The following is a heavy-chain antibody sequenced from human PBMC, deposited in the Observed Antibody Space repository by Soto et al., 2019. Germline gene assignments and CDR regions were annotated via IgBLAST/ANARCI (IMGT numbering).Heavy chain of an antibody. CDR1: GYSFTNYW. J-gene: IGHJ4*02. Sequence: GESLKISCKGSGYSFTNYWISWVRQMPGKGLEWMGRIDPSDSYTNYSPSFQGHVTISADKSISTAYPQWSSLKASDTAIYYCARHGSGAQFDYWGQGTLVTVSP. CDR2: IDPSDSYT. CDR3: ARHGSGAQFDY. D-gene: IGHD7-27*01. V-gene: IGHV5-10-1*01.